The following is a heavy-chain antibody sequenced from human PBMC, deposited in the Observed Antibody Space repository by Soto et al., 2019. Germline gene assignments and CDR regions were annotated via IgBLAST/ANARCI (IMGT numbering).Heavy chain of an antibody. J-gene: IGHJ6*02. CDR1: GYSFTSYW. D-gene: IGHD6-13*01. Sequence: GESLKISCKGSGYSFTSYWISWVRQMPGKGLEWMGRIDPSDSYTNYSPSFQVHVTISADKSISTAYLQWSSLKASDTAMYYCARIAAAYYYYYGMDVWGQGTTVTVSS. CDR2: IDPSDSYT. V-gene: IGHV5-10-1*01. CDR3: ARIAAAYYYYYGMDV.